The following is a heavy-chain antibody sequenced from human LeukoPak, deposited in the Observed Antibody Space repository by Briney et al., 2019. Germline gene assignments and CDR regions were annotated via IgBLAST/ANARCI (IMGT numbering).Heavy chain of an antibody. CDR2: IIPIFGTA. CDR3: ARGVAAPGHWFDP. J-gene: IGHJ5*02. CDR1: GGTFSSYA. Sequence: SVKVSCKASGGTFSSYATSWVRQAPGQGLEWMGGIIPIFGTANYAQKFQGRVTITADESTSTAYMELSSLRSEDTAVYYCARGVAAPGHWFDPWGQGTLVTVSS. V-gene: IGHV1-69*13.